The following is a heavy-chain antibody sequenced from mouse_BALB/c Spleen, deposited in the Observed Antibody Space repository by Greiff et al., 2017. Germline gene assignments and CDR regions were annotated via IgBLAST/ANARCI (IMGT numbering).Heavy chain of an antibody. Sequence: EVKLVESGAELVRPGALVKLSCKASGFNIKDYYMHWVKQRPEQGLEWIGWIDPENGNTIYDPKFQGKASITADTSSNTAYLQLSSLTSEDTAVYYCARLDDYDDAYWGQGTLVTVSA. V-gene: IGHV14-1*02. CDR2: IDPENGNT. J-gene: IGHJ3*01. D-gene: IGHD2-4*01. CDR3: ARLDDYDDAY. CDR1: GFNIKDYY.